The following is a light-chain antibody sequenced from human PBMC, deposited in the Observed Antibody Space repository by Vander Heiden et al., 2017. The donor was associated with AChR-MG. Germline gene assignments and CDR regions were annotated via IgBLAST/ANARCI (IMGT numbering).Light chain of an antibody. CDR2: DAS. CDR3: QHYDDLPPT. CDR1: QDISTY. Sequence: DIQMTQSPSSLSASVRDRVTITCQARQDISTYLNWYQQKPGKAPKLLIYDASNLETGVPSRFGGSGSGTDFTFTISSLQPEDIATYYCQHYDDLPPTFGPGTKVHIK. J-gene: IGKJ3*01. V-gene: IGKV1-33*01.